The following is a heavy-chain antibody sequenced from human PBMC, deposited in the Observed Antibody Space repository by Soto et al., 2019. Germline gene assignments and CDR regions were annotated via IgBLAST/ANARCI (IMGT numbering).Heavy chain of an antibody. CDR1: GGSVTSDSW. V-gene: IGHV4-4*01. D-gene: IGHD3-10*01. CDR3: ARVEFGTFGAY. CDR2: IHHSGDD. Sequence: TLSLTCGVSGGSVTSDSWWSWVRQPPGKGLEWIGEIHHSGDDNYNPSLKSRVTLSLDKSKNQFSLELTSVTAADTAVYFCARVEFGTFGAYWGQGTPVTVSS. J-gene: IGHJ4*02.